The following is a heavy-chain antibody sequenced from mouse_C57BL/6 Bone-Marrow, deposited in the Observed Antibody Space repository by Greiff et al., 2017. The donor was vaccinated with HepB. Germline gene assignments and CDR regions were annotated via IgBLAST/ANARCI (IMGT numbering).Heavy chain of an antibody. J-gene: IGHJ2*01. V-gene: IGHV14-4*01. CDR2: IDPENGDT. CDR3: TTTFITTVVATNY. Sequence: VQLQQPGAELVRPGASVKLSCTASGFNIKDDYMHWVKQRPEQGLEWIGWIDPENGDTEYASKFQGKATITADTSSNTAYLQLSSLTSEDTAVYYCTTTFITTVVATNYWGQGTTLTVSS. CDR1: GFNIKDDY. D-gene: IGHD1-1*01.